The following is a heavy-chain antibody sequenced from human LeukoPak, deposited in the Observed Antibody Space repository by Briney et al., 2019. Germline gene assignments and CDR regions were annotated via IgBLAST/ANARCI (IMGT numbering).Heavy chain of an antibody. D-gene: IGHD3-10*01. CDR3: ARSNLLWFGVSVDSGFDY. J-gene: IGHJ4*02. CDR1: GGSINSYS. V-gene: IGHV4-59*01. Sequence: PSETLSLTCTVSGGSINSYSWSWIRQPPGKGLEWIGYIYYSGSTNYNPSLKSRVTISVDTSKNQFSLRLSSVTAADTAVYYCARSNLLWFGVSVDSGFDYWGQGTLVTVSS. CDR2: IYYSGST.